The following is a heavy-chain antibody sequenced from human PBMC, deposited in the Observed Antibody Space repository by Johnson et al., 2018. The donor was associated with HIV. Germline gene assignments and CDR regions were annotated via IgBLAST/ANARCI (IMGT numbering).Heavy chain of an antibody. J-gene: IGHJ3*02. CDR1: GFTFDDYA. V-gene: IGHV3-9*01. CDR2: ISWNSGII. D-gene: IGHD1-26*01. Sequence: VQLVESGGGVVQPGRSLRLSCAASGFTFDDYAMHWVRQAPGKGLEWVSGISWNSGIIGYADSVKGRFTISRDNAKNSLYLQMNSLRAEDTALYYCAKSEWELALGAFEIWGQGTMVTVSS. CDR3: AKSEWELALGAFEI.